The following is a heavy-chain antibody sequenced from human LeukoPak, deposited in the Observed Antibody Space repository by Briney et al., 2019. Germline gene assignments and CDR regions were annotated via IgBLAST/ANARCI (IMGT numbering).Heavy chain of an antibody. Sequence: GGSLRLSCAASGFTFSSYGMHWVRQAPGKGLEWVAFIQYDGSNKYYADSVKGRFTISRDNSKNTLYLQMNSLRAEDTAVYYCAAPSNIVVVVAATPGVNWFDPWGQGTLVTVSS. D-gene: IGHD2-15*01. CDR3: AAPSNIVVVVAATPGVNWFDP. CDR2: IQYDGSNK. CDR1: GFTFSSYG. V-gene: IGHV3-30*02. J-gene: IGHJ5*02.